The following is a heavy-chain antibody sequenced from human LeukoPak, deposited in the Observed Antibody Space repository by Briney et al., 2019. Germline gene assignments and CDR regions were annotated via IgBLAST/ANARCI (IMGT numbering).Heavy chain of an antibody. CDR3: ASGKSIAARSYIG. J-gene: IGHJ4*02. D-gene: IGHD6-6*01. V-gene: IGHV1-69*04. CDR2: IIPILGIA. Sequence: ASVKVSCKASGGTFSSYAMSWVRQAPGQGLEWMGRIIPILGIANYAQKFQGRVTITADKSTSTAYMELSSLRSEDTAVYYCASGKSIAARSYIGWGQGTLVTVSS. CDR1: GGTFSSYA.